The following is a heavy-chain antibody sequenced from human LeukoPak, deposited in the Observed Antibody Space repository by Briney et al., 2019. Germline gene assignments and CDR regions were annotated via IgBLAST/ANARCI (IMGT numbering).Heavy chain of an antibody. D-gene: IGHD3-10*01. CDR3: ASKTPSLWFGELSSFAFDI. Sequence: ASVKVSCKASGGTFSSYAISWVRQAPGQGLEGMGGIIPIFGTANYAQKFQGRVTITADESTSTAYMELSSLRSEDTAVYYCASKTPSLWFGELSSFAFDIWGQGTMVTVSS. CDR2: IIPIFGTA. CDR1: GGTFSSYA. V-gene: IGHV1-69*13. J-gene: IGHJ3*02.